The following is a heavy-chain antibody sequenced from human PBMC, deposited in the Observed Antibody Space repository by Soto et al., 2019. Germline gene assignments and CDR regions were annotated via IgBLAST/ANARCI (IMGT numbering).Heavy chain of an antibody. Sequence: GASVKVACRISGYTVTVLSMHLVRQAPGKGLEWMGGFDPEDGETIYAQKFQGRVTMTEDTSTDTAYMELSSLRSEDTAVYYCATLDMVVVPAAIHWFDPWGQGTLVTVSS. J-gene: IGHJ5*02. CDR2: FDPEDGET. D-gene: IGHD2-2*01. CDR3: ATLDMVVVPAAIHWFDP. CDR1: GYTVTVLS. V-gene: IGHV1-24*01.